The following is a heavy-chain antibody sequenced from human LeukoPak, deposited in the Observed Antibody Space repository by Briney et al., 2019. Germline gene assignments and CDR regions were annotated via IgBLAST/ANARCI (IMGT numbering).Heavy chain of an antibody. Sequence: SETLSLTCTVSGGSISSAGYYWSWIRQHPGKGLEWIGYIYYSGSTHYNPSLKSRVTISVDTSKNQFSLKLSSVTAADTALYYCARQAGYRGAFDIWGQGTMVTVSS. CDR3: ARQAGYRGAFDI. V-gene: IGHV4-31*03. J-gene: IGHJ3*02. D-gene: IGHD3-9*01. CDR2: IYYSGST. CDR1: GGSISSAGYY.